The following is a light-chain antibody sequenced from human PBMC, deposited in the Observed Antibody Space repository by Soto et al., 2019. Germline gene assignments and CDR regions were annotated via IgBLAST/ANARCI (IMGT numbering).Light chain of an antibody. CDR1: RSVSSSY. CDR3: QQYGSSLLFT. CDR2: DAS. J-gene: IGKJ3*01. Sequence: EIVLTQSPATLSLSPGERATLSCGASRSVSSSYLAWYQQKPGLAPRLLIYDASSRATGIPDRFSGSGSGTDFALTISRLEPEDFAVYYCQQYGSSLLFTFGPGTKVDIK. V-gene: IGKV3D-20*01.